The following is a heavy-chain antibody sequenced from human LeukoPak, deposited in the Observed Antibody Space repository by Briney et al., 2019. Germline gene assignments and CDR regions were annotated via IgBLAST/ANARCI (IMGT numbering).Heavy chain of an antibody. CDR1: GYTFTDYY. J-gene: IGHJ4*02. V-gene: IGHV1-2*02. Sequence: ASVKVSCKASGYTFTDYYMHWVRQAPGQGLEWMGWINPNSGDTNYAQKFQGRVTMTRDTSISTAYMELSRLRSDDTAVYYCARVRDLWFGDFDYWGQGNLVTVSS. CDR3: ARVRDLWFGDFDY. CDR2: INPNSGDT. D-gene: IGHD3-10*01.